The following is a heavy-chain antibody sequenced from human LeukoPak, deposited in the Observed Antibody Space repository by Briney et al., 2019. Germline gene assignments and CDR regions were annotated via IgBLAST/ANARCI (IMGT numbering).Heavy chain of an antibody. D-gene: IGHD2-8*02. V-gene: IGHV4-61*02. CDR1: GGSISSGSYY. Sequence: KSSETLSLTCTVSGGSISSGSYYWSWIRQPAGKGLEWIGRIYTSGSTNYNPSLKSRVTISVDTSKNQFSLKLSSVTAADTAVYYCARTGGRQYYFDYWGQGTLVTVSS. CDR2: IYTSGST. J-gene: IGHJ4*02. CDR3: ARTGGRQYYFDY.